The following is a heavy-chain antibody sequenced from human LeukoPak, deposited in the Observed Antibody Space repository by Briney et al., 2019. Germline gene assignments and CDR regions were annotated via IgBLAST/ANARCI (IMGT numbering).Heavy chain of an antibody. CDR1: GFTFSSYG. CDR2: IWYDGSNK. Sequence: GSLRLSCAASGFTFSSYGMHWVRQAPGKGLEWVAVIWYDGSNKYYADSVKGRFTISRDNSKNTLYLQMNSLRAEDTAVYYCARGSTVTKPFDYWGQGTLVTVSS. CDR3: ARGSTVTKPFDY. V-gene: IGHV3-33*01. J-gene: IGHJ4*02. D-gene: IGHD4-17*01.